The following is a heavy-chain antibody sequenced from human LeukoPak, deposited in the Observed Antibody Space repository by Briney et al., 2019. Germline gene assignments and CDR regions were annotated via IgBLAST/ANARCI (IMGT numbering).Heavy chain of an antibody. J-gene: IGHJ5*02. CDR2: IVVGSGNT. D-gene: IGHD1-26*01. CDR1: GYTFTVYY. Sequence: GPSVRVSYKASGYTFTVYYMHCVRQAPGQGLEGIGWIVVGSGNTNYAQKFQERVTITRDMSTSTAYMELSSLRSEDTAVYYCAALRGGGSYCDRWGQGTLVTVSS. V-gene: IGHV1-58*02. CDR3: AALRGGGSYCDR.